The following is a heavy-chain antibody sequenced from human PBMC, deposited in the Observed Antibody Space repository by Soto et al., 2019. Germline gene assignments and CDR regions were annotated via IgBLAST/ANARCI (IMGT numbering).Heavy chain of an antibody. CDR1: GYIFTSYG. Sequence: QVQLVQSGAEVKKPGASVKVSCKASGYIFTSYGISWVRQAPGQGLEWMGWISAYNGNTNYAQKVQGRVTLTTDTSTITAYMELRSLRYDDTAVYYCTRVAECLPTVTTYWGQGSLVTVSS. CDR3: TRVAECLPTVTTY. CDR2: ISAYNGNT. V-gene: IGHV1-18*01. D-gene: IGHD4-17*01. J-gene: IGHJ4*02.